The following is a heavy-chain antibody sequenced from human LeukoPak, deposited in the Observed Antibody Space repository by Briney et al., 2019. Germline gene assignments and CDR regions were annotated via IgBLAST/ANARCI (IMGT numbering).Heavy chain of an antibody. CDR2: ISGSGGRT. Sequence: PGGSLRLSCAASGFTFSDYAMSWVRQAPGTGLDWFSAISGSGGRTYYADYVKGRFTISRDNSKNTLYLQMNSLRAEDTAVYYCAKKVAPSSTGFDYWGQGALVTVSS. V-gene: IGHV3-23*01. CDR1: GFTFSDYA. D-gene: IGHD2-2*01. J-gene: IGHJ4*02. CDR3: AKKVAPSSTGFDY.